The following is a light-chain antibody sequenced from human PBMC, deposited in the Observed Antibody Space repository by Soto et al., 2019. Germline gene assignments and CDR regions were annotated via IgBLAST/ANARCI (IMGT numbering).Light chain of an antibody. J-gene: IGKJ2*01. CDR1: QSISSW. CDR3: QQYNSYPYT. V-gene: IGKV1-5*03. CDR2: KAS. Sequence: DIQMTQSPSTLSASVGDRVTITCLASQSISSWLAWYQQKPGKAPKLLIYKASSLESGVPSRFSGSGSGTEFTLTISSLQPDDFATYYCQQYNSYPYTFGQRTKLEIK.